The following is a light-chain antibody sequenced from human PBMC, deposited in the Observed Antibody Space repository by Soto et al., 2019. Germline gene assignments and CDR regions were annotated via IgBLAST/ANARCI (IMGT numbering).Light chain of an antibody. V-gene: IGKV3-20*01. J-gene: IGKJ1*01. CDR3: QQYGSPGT. CDR2: GAS. Sequence: EIVLTQSPGTLSLSPGERATLSCRARHSVSGNYLAWYQQKPGQATRLLIYGASNRSTGLPDMFSGSGSGTDSTPTISRLEHEVAAVYYRQQYGSPGTFGQGTKVDIK. CDR1: HSVSGNY.